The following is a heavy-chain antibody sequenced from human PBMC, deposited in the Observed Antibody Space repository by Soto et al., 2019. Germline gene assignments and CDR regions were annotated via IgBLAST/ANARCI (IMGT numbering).Heavy chain of an antibody. CDR3: ARESTVVTLRTFDI. V-gene: IGHV4-4*07. CDR1: GGSISSYF. D-gene: IGHD2-21*02. CDR2: IYTSGST. Sequence: PSETLSLTCTVSGGSISSYFCSWIRQPAGKGLEWIGRIYTSGSTNYNPSLKSRVTMSVDTSKNQFSLKLRSVTAADTAVYYCARESTVVTLRTFDIWGQGTMVTV. J-gene: IGHJ3*02.